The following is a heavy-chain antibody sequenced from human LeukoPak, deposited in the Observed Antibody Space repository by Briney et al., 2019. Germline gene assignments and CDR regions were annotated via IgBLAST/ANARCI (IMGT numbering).Heavy chain of an antibody. J-gene: IGHJ4*02. Sequence: GGSLRLSCVASGFTFKSYSMNWVRQAPGKGLEWVSFITSTSSDLFYSDSVKGRFTVSRDNARNSLYLQMNSLTAEDTAVYYCARAAGHYFDYWGQGSLVTVS. D-gene: IGHD3-10*01. CDR2: ITSTSSDL. V-gene: IGHV3-21*05. CDR3: ARAAGHYFDY. CDR1: GFTFKSYS.